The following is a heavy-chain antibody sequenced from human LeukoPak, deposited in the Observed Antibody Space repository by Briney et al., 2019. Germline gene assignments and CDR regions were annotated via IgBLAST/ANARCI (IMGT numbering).Heavy chain of an antibody. Sequence: GGSLRLSCAASGFPFNAYWMTWVRQAPGKGLEWVANIRQDGDTKYYVDSVKGRFTISRDNIKNVLYLQMNSLRADDTAVYFCARDSTWLLDYWGQGTLITVSS. V-gene: IGHV3-7*03. CDR3: ARDSTWLLDY. D-gene: IGHD6-19*01. CDR2: IRQDGDTK. CDR1: GFPFNAYW. J-gene: IGHJ4*02.